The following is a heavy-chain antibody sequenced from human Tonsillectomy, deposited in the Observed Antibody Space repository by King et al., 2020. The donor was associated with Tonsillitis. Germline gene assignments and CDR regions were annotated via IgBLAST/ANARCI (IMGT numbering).Heavy chain of an antibody. Sequence: VQLVESGGGVVQPGGSLRLSCAASGFTFSSYGMHWVRQAPGKGLEWVAFIRYDGSNKYYADSVKGRFTISRDNSKNTLYLQMNSLRAEDTAVYYCAKDHFTMIVVVIPSFDYWGQGTLVTVSS. V-gene: IGHV3-30*02. CDR3: AKDHFTMIVVVIPSFDY. CDR1: GFTFSSYG. D-gene: IGHD3-22*01. J-gene: IGHJ4*02. CDR2: IRYDGSNK.